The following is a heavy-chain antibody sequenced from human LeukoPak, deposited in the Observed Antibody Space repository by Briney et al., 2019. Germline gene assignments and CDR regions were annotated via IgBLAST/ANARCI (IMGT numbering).Heavy chain of an antibody. J-gene: IGHJ4*02. Sequence: ASVKVSCKASGYPFTGYYILWVRQAPGQGLECVGWIRPNNGDTNYAQQFRGRVTMTRDTSSSTAYMELSGLRSDDTAVYYCARAYNSAYGGQFFDSWGQGTLVAVSS. D-gene: IGHD5-18*01. CDR1: GYPFTGYY. CDR3: ARAYNSAYGGQFFDS. CDR2: IRPNNGDT. V-gene: IGHV1-2*02.